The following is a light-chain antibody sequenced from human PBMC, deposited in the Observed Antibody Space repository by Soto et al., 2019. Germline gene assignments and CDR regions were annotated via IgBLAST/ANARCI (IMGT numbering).Light chain of an antibody. J-gene: IGLJ2*01. CDR2: EVS. CDR1: SSDVGGYNY. CDR3: ETWDSNTRV. Sequence: QSALTQPASVSGSPGQSITISCTGTSSDVGGYNYVSWYQQHPGKAPKLMIYEVSNRPSGVSNRFSGSKSGNTASLTISNLQFEDEADYYCETWDSNTRVFGGATKLTVL. V-gene: IGLV2-14*01.